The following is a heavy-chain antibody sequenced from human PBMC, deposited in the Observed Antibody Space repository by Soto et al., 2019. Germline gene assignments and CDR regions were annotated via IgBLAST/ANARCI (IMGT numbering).Heavy chain of an antibody. CDR3: ASRDPGTSVDY. CDR1: GCSFTSNNW. V-gene: IGHV4-4*02. D-gene: IGHD1-7*01. CDR2: SYRTGST. Sequence: XETLCLSCSVAGCSFTSNNWWTWVRQPPGQGLEWIGESYRTGSTNYNPSLKSRVTISLDKSENQFSLKVTSLTAADTAVYYCASRDPGTSVDYWGQGTLVTVSS. J-gene: IGHJ4*02.